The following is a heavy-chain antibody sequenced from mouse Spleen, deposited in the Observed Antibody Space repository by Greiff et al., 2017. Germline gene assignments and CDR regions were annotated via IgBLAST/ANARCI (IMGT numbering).Heavy chain of an antibody. D-gene: IGHD3-1*01. Sequence: QVQLQQSGPELVKPGASVKISCKASGYSFTSYYIHWVKQRPGQGLEWIGWIYPGSGNTKYNEKFKGKATLTADTSSSTAYMQLSSLTSEDSAVYYCARVGEQLGLPYAMDYWGQGTSVTVSS. V-gene: IGHV1-66*01. J-gene: IGHJ4*01. CDR1: GYSFTSYY. CDR3: ARVGEQLGLPYAMDY. CDR2: IYPGSGNT.